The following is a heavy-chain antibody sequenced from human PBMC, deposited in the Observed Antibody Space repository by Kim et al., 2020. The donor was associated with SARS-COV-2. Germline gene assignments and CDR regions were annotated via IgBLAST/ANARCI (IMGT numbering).Heavy chain of an antibody. CDR2: IYYSGST. CDR3: ATGGRDGFFDY. Sequence: SETLSLTCTVSGGSISSYYWSWIRQPPGKGLEWIGYIYYSGSTNYNPSLKSRVTISVDTSKNQFSLKLSSVTAADTAVYYCATGGRDGFFDYWGQGTLVTVSS. J-gene: IGHJ4*02. V-gene: IGHV4-59*01. CDR1: GGSISSYY.